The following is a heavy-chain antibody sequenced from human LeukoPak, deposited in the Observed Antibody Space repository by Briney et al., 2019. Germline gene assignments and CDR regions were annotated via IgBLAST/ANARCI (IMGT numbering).Heavy chain of an antibody. Sequence: SETLSLTCAVYGVSSNRNDWSWIRQPPGKGLEWIGSIYYSGSTYYNPSLKSRVTISVDTSKNQFSLKLSSVTAADTAVYYCARGSSYQLPVFYYYYYMDAWGKGTTVTVSS. V-gene: IGHV4-34*01. CDR3: ARGSSYQLPVFYYYYYMDA. D-gene: IGHD2-2*01. CDR2: IYYSGST. J-gene: IGHJ6*03. CDR1: GVSSNRND.